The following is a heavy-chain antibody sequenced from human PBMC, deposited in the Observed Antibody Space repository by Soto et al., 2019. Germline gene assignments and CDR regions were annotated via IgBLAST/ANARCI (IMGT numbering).Heavy chain of an antibody. CDR3: AREAYCGGDCYSPSFDY. CDR1: GGTFSSYA. J-gene: IGHJ4*02. D-gene: IGHD2-21*02. Sequence: QVQLVQSGAEVKKPGSSVKVSCKASGGTFSSYAISWVRQAPGQGLEWMGGIIPIFGPANYAQKFQGRVTITADESTSTAYMELSSLRSEDTAVYYCAREAYCGGDCYSPSFDYWGQGTLVTVSS. V-gene: IGHV1-69*01. CDR2: IIPIFGPA.